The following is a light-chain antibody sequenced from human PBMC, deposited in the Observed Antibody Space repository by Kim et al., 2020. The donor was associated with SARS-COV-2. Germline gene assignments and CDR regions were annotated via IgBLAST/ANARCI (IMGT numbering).Light chain of an antibody. V-gene: IGLV2-14*03. CDR2: YVS. J-gene: IGLJ1*01. CDR3: SSYTSNSTRV. Sequence: QSALTQPASVSGSPGQSITISCTGTSSDVGGYHYVSWYQQHPGKAPKLMIYYVSNRPSGVSNRFSGSKSGNTASLTISGLQAEDEAEYYCSSYTSNSTRVFGTGTKVTVL. CDR1: SSDVGGYHY.